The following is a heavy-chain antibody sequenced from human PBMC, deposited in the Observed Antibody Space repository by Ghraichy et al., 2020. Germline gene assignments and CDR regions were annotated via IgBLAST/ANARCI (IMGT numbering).Heavy chain of an antibody. CDR1: GFTFRNYW. D-gene: IGHD1-7*01. Sequence: GGSLRLSCAASGFTFRNYWLSWVRQAPGKGLEWVANINEDGAEKYYLDSVKGRFAISRDNAKNSLYLQMNSLSAGDTAVYYCVTSPNLLPPGFWGQGALVTVSS. CDR3: VTSPNLLPPGF. J-gene: IGHJ4*02. V-gene: IGHV3-7*01. CDR2: INEDGAEK.